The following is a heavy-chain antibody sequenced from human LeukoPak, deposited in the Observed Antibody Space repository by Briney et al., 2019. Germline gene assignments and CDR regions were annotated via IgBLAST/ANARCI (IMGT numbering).Heavy chain of an antibody. CDR1: GFTLSSYG. V-gene: IGHV3-30*02. CDR2: LPSHATHT. J-gene: IGHJ4*02. Sequence: GGSLRLSCTASGFTLSSYGMQWVRQPPGKGLEWVAFLPSHATHTFYSDSVRGRFTISRDNSKNTLYLQMNSLRAEDTAVYYCARDDIAVAGSNWGQGTLVTVSS. D-gene: IGHD6-19*01. CDR3: ARDDIAVAGSN.